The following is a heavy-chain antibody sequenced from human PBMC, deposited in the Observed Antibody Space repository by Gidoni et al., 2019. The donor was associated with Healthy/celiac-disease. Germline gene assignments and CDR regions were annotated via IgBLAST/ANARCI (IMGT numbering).Heavy chain of an antibody. CDR2: IYWDDDK. J-gene: IGHJ6*02. V-gene: IGHV2-5*02. CDR3: AHGQPPSVVVGGWGGYYYYGMDV. Sequence: QITLKESGPTLVKPTQTLTLTCTFSGFSLNTSGVGVGWLRQPPGKALEWLALIYWDDDKRYSPSLKSRLTITKDTSKNQVVLTMTNMDPVDTATYYCAHGQPPSVVVGGWGGYYYYGMDVWGQGTTVTVSS. CDR1: GFSLNTSGVG. D-gene: IGHD2-15*01.